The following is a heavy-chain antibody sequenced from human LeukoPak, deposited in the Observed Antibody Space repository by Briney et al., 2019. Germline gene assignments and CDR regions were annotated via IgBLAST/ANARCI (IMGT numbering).Heavy chain of an antibody. V-gene: IGHV3-7*01. CDR1: GFTFSSYW. Sequence: GGSLRLSCAASGFTFSSYWLSWVRQPPGKGLEWVANIQQEGSENNYVDFVKGRFTIPRANGKISLYIQMNTLRPEHTAVYYCARPPLHHGDLIDCCGQGILVSASS. CDR2: IQQEGSEN. CDR3: ARPPLHHGDLIDC. J-gene: IGHJ4*02. D-gene: IGHD4-17*01.